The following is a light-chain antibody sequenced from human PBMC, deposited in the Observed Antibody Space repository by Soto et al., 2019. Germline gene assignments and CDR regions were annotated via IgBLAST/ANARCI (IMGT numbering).Light chain of an antibody. V-gene: IGKV1-39*01. CDR3: QQTYSTPQT. Sequence: DIPIAQSPSSLSASVGDRVTITFQASQDISNYLNWYQQKPGKAPKLLIYAASSLQSGVPSRFSGSGSGTDFTLTISSLQSGDFATYYCQQTYSTPQTFGQGTKVDIK. J-gene: IGKJ1*01. CDR1: QDISNY. CDR2: AAS.